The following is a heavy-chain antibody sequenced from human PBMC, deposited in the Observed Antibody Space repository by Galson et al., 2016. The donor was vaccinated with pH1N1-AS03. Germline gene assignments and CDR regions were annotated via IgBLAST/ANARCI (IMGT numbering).Heavy chain of an antibody. CDR3: ARVASGNTYDYVALAV. CDR1: GFTLSDYY. V-gene: IGHV3-11*01. CDR2: ISSSGRTI. J-gene: IGHJ6*02. D-gene: IGHD5-18*01. Sequence: SLRLSCAASGFTLSDYYINWVRQAPGKGLEWLSYISSSGRTIYYADSVKGRFTISRDNAKNSVDLQMNSLRGEDTAVYYCARVASGNTYDYVALAVWGLGTTVTVSS.